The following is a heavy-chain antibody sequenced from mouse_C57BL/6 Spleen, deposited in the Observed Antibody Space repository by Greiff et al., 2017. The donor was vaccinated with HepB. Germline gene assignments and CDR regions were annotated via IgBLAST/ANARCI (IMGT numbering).Heavy chain of an antibody. V-gene: IGHV5-4*03. J-gene: IGHJ2*01. CDR3: ARGGGHYYGSSYGDY. D-gene: IGHD1-1*01. CDR2: ISDGGSYT. Sequence: DVMLVESGGGLVKPGGSLKLSCAASGFTFSSYAMSWVRQTPEKRLEWVATISDGGSYTYYPDNVKGRFTISRDNAKNNLYLQMSHLKSEDTAMYYCARGGGHYYGSSYGDYWGQGTTLTVSS. CDR1: GFTFSSYA.